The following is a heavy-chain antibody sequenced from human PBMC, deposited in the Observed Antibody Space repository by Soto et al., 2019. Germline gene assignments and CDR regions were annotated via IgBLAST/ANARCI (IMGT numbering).Heavy chain of an antibody. J-gene: IGHJ4*02. CDR3: ARGGFMEEYYFDY. D-gene: IGHD5-12*01. CDR1: GFTFSSYS. V-gene: IGHV3-21*01. CDR2: ISSSSSYI. Sequence: PGGSLRLSCAASGFTFSSYSMNWVRQAPGKGLEWVSSISSSSSYIYYADSVKGRFTISRDNAKNSLYLQMNSLRAEDTAVYYCARGGFMEEYYFDYWGQGTLVTVSS.